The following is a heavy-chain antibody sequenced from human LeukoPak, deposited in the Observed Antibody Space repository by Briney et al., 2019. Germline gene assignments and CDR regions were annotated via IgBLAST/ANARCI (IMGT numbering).Heavy chain of an antibody. J-gene: IGHJ4*02. V-gene: IGHV3-30-3*01. CDR1: GFTFSSYA. Sequence: GSLRLSCAASGFTFSSYAMHWVRQAPGKGLEWVAVISYDGSNKYYADSVKGRFTISRDNSKNTLYLQMNSLRAEDTAVYYCARDERPILTGYYSYWGQGTLVTVSS. D-gene: IGHD3-9*01. CDR3: ARDERPILTGYYSY. CDR2: ISYDGSNK.